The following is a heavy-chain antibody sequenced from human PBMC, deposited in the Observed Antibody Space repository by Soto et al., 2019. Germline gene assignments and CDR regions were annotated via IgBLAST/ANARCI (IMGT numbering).Heavy chain of an antibody. CDR3: SKGSYPGTYSDFDY. CDR2: ISHDGSNK. V-gene: IGHV3-30*18. J-gene: IGHJ4*02. D-gene: IGHD1-26*01. CDR1: GFTFSRYD. Sequence: QVQLVESGGDVVQPGRSLRLSCAASGFTFSRYDIHWVRQAPGKGLEWVAVISHDGSNKYYTDSVKGRFTISRDNSKNTLYLQMNSLRIEDTAVYYCSKGSYPGTYSDFDYWGQGTLVTVSS.